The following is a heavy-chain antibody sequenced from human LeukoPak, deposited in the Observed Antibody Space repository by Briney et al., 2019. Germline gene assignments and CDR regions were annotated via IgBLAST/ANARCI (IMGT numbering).Heavy chain of an antibody. CDR3: ARLRSLGDSSSNYFYMDV. D-gene: IGHD6-13*01. Sequence: ASVKVSCKASGYTFTGYYMHWVRQAPGQGLEWMGWINPNSGGTNYAQKFQGWVTMTRDTSISTAYMELSRLRSDDTAVYYCARLRSLGDSSSNYFYMDVWGKGTTATVSS. CDR1: GYTFTGYY. CDR2: INPNSGGT. J-gene: IGHJ6*03. V-gene: IGHV1-2*04.